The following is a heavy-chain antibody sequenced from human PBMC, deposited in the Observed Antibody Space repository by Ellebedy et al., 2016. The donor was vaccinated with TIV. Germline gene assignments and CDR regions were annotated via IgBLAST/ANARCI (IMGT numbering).Heavy chain of an antibody. CDR3: ARAIIAPRPYYFDS. CDR2: IYLTGST. Sequence: SETLSLXXAVSGASFTMNDWWCWVRQSPGKGLEWIGEIYLTGSTNYNPSLKSRVTMSIDKSKTQFSLKLTSVTAADTAVYYCARAIIAPRPYYFDSWGQGALVTVSS. CDR1: GASFTMNDW. V-gene: IGHV4-4*02. J-gene: IGHJ4*02. D-gene: IGHD6-6*01.